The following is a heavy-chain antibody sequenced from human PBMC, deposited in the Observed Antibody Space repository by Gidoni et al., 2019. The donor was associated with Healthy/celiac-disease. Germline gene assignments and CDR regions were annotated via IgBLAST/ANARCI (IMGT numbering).Heavy chain of an antibody. Sequence: EVQLLESGGGLLQPGGSLRLSCAASGFTFSSYAISGVRQAPGKGLEWVSAISGSGGSTYYADSVKGRFTISRDNSKNTLYLQMNSLRAEDTAVYYCAKDGSLRTEETQSGTNFDYWGQGTLVTVSS. D-gene: IGHD1-1*01. CDR1: GFTFSSYA. V-gene: IGHV3-23*01. CDR3: AKDGSLRTEETQSGTNFDY. CDR2: ISGSGGST. J-gene: IGHJ4*02.